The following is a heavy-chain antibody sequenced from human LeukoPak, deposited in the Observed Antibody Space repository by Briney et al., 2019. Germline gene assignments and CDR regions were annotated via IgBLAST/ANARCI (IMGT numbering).Heavy chain of an antibody. Sequence: SVKVSCKASGGTFSSYAISWVRQAPGQGLEWMGGIIPIFGTADYAQKFQGRVTIPADESTSTAYMELSSLRSEDTAVYYCARGGSYYYDSSGYYDTWGQGTLVTVSS. D-gene: IGHD3-22*01. V-gene: IGHV1-69*01. J-gene: IGHJ5*02. CDR2: IIPIFGTA. CDR1: GGTFSSYA. CDR3: ARGGSYYYDSSGYYDT.